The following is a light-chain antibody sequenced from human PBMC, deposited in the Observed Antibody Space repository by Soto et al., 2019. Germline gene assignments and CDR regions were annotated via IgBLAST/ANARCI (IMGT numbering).Light chain of an antibody. CDR1: QGISSY. Sequence: AIRMTQSPSSFSASTGGRVTITCRASQGISSYLAWYQQKPGKAPKLLIYAASTLQSGVPSRFSGSGSGTDFTLTISCLQSEDFATYYCLQDYNYPLTFGGGTKV. J-gene: IGKJ4*01. CDR2: AAS. CDR3: LQDYNYPLT. V-gene: IGKV1-8*01.